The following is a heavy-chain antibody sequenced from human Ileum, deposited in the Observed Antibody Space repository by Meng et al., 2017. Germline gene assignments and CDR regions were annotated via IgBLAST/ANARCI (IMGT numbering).Heavy chain of an antibody. Sequence: GESLNICCPASGFTFSKYSMHWVRQAPGKGLEWVAIVSFDGHRKYYADSLKGRFTISRDNFNNALDLQVIRLSADDTAVYYCARTAGYNAYADYWGQGTLVTVSS. CDR3: ARTAGYNAYADY. J-gene: IGHJ4*02. CDR1: GFTFSKYS. V-gene: IGHV3-30*14. D-gene: IGHD5-12*01. CDR2: VSFDGHRK.